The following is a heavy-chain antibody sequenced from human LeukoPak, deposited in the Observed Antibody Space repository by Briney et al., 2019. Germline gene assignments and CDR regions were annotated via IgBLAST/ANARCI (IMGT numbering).Heavy chain of an antibody. CDR2: IYTSGST. CDR1: GGSISSYY. D-gene: IGHD3-16*01. Sequence: SETLSLTCTVSGGSISSYYWSWIRQPAGKGLEWIGRIYTSGSTIYNPSLKSRVTVSVDTSKNQFSLKLSSVTAADTAVYYCARVGGGGYYYYYMDVWGKGTTVTVSS. J-gene: IGHJ6*03. V-gene: IGHV4-4*07. CDR3: ARVGGGGYYYYYMDV.